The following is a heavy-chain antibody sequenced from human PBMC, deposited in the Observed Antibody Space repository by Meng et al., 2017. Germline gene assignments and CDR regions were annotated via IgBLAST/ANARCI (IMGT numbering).Heavy chain of an antibody. V-gene: IGHV6-1*01. D-gene: IGHD3-10*02. J-gene: IGHJ4*02. Sequence: QLQQSGPGLMKPSQTLSLTRAISGDTVSSDSAAWNWIRQSPSRGLEWLGRTYYRSKWYNDFAVSAKSRIIINPDTSKNHFSLQLNSVTPEDTAVYYCASGWSMFQTWGQGTLVTVSS. CDR1: GDTVSSDSAA. CDR3: ASGWSMFQT. CDR2: TYYRSKWYN.